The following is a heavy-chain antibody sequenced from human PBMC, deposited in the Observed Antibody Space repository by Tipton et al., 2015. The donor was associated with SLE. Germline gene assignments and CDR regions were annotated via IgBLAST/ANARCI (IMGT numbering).Heavy chain of an antibody. CDR2: IWYDGSNK. CDR3: ARDTRGQHAYVAFDI. V-gene: IGHV3-33*01. D-gene: IGHD2-15*01. CDR1: GFTFSSYG. Sequence: SLRLSCAASGFTFSSYGMHWVRQAPGKGLEWVAVIWYDGSNKYYADSVKGRFTISRDNSKNTLYLQMNSLRAEDTAVYYCARDTRGQHAYVAFDIWGQGTMVTVSS. J-gene: IGHJ3*02.